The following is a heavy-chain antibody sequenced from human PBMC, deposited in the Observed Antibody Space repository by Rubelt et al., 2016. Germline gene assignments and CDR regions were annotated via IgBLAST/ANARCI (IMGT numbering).Heavy chain of an antibody. CDR2: IYHSGST. CDR1: GYSISSGYY. CDR3: ARDLGSIAAGDY. V-gene: IGHV4-38-2*02. D-gene: IGHD6-13*01. J-gene: IGHJ4*02. Sequence: QVQLQESGPGLVKPSETLSLTCTVSGYSISSGYYWGWIRQPPGKGLEWIGSIYHSGSTCYNPSLKMRVTISVDTSKNQFSLKLSSVTAADTAVYYCARDLGSIAAGDYWGQGTLVTVSS.